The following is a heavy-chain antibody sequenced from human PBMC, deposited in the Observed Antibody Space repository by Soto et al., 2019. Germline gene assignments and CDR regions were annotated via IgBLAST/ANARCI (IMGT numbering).Heavy chain of an antibody. CDR3: ARIGTTGYFDL. J-gene: IGHJ2*01. V-gene: IGHV3-66*01. Sequence: EVQLEESGGGLVRPGGSLRLSCAASGFTVSSNYMNWVRQAPGKGLEWVSVIYSGGSTYYTDSVKGRFTISRDNSKNTVYLQMNSLRAEDTAVYYCARIGTTGYFDLWGRGTLVTVSS. D-gene: IGHD4-17*01. CDR2: IYSGGST. CDR1: GFTVSSNY.